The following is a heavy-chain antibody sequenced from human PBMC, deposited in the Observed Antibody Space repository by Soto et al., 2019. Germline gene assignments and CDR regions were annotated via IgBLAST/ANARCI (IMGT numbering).Heavy chain of an antibody. J-gene: IGHJ4*02. CDR2: ISSSGSTA. Sequence: GGSLRLSCAASGFTFSRFELHWVRQAPGKGLEWISYISSSGSTAYYASSVEGRFTISRDDANNSVYLQMDSLRAEDTALYYCTRAAWFPYLSFYWGQGALVTVSS. CDR3: TRAAWFPYLSFY. D-gene: IGHD3-10*01. CDR1: GFTFSRFE. V-gene: IGHV3-48*03.